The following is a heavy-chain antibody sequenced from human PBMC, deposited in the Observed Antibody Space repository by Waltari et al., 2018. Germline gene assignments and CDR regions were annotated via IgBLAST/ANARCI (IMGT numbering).Heavy chain of an antibody. D-gene: IGHD1-26*01. CDR1: GGPFTDYS. CDR2: ISHSGST. J-gene: IGHJ5*02. Sequence: QVQLHKWGAGLLKPSETLSLTCAVPGGPFTDYSWSWIRQSPDKGLEWIGEISHSGSTNYNPSLKSRVTMSVDTIKKQFSLKLTSVTAADTAVYFCARTWGYSPPLGWFDPWGRGTRVTVSS. CDR3: ARTWGYSPPLGWFDP. V-gene: IGHV4-34*01.